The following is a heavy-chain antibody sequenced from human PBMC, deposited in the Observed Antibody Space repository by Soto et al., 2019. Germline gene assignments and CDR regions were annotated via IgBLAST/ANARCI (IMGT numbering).Heavy chain of an antibody. J-gene: IGHJ4*02. V-gene: IGHV1-18*01. Sequence: QVQLVQSGAEVKKPGASVKVSCKASGYTFTSYGISWVRQAPGQGLEWMGWNRAYNGNTNYAQKLQGRVTMTTDTATSTAYMERRSLRSGDTAGYYCARDPGTRSDYWGQGTLFPVSS. CDR3: ARDPGTRSDY. D-gene: IGHD3-10*01. CDR2: NRAYNGNT. CDR1: GYTFTSYG.